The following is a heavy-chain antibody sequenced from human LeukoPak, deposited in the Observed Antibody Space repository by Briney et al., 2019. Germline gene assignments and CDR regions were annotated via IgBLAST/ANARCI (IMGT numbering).Heavy chain of an antibody. CDR2: ISSSGSTI. D-gene: IGHD1-20*01. J-gene: IGHJ4*02. V-gene: IGHV3-48*03. Sequence: GGSVTLFCAPSGFTYSSYEKNCVPQAPGKGLERVSYISSSGSTIYYADSVKGRFTISRDNAKNSLYLQMNSLRAEDTAVYYCAREDGYNWNYGYWGQGTLVTVSS. CDR1: GFTYSSYE. CDR3: AREDGYNWNYGY.